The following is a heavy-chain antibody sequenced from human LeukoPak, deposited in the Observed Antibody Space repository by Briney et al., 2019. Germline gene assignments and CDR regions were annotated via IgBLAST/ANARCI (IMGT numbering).Heavy chain of an antibody. V-gene: IGHV3-7*01. J-gene: IGHJ4*02. Sequence: PGGSLRLSCAASGFIFSGYWMSWVRQAPGKGLEWVAYIKPDGSEKYYVDSVKGRFTISRDNAKNLLYLQMNSLRDDDTAVYYCTRDRVAGFWGQGTLVAVSS. D-gene: IGHD6-19*01. CDR1: GFIFSGYW. CDR2: IKPDGSEK. CDR3: TRDRVAGF.